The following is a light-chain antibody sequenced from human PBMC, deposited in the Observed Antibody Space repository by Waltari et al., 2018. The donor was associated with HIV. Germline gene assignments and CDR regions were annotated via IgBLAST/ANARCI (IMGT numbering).Light chain of an antibody. CDR2: EVS. Sequence: QSALTQPPPASRSPGQSVTLPSTGTSRDVGGSDSFPWYQQHPGKAPKLMIYEVSKRPSGVPDRCSGSKSGNTASLTVSGLQAEDEADYYCSSYAGSNNLVFGGGTKLTVL. CDR1: SRDVGGSDS. J-gene: IGLJ2*01. CDR3: SSYAGSNNLV. V-gene: IGLV2-8*01.